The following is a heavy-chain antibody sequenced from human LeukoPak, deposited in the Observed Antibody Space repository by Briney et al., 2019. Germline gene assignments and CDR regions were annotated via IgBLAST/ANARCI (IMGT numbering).Heavy chain of an antibody. CDR3: ARRGVATNNWFDP. V-gene: IGHV4-59*08. CDR2: IYYSGST. J-gene: IGHJ5*02. D-gene: IGHD5-24*01. CDR1: GFTFSSYA. Sequence: GSLRLSCAASGFTFSSYAMSWVRQPPGKGLEWIGYIYYSGSTNYNPSLKSRVTISVDTSKNQFSLKLSSVTAADTAVYYCARRGVATNNWFDPWGQGTLVTVSS.